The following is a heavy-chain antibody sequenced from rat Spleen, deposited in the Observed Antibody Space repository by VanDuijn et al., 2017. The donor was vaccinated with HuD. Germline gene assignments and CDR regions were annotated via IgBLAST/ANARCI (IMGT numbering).Heavy chain of an antibody. CDR1: GFTFSYYY. Sequence: EVQLVESDGGLVQPGRSLKLSCAASGFTFSYYYMVWVRQAPTKGLEWVATISSDGGRNFYRDSVKGRFTVSRENTERTLYLLVDSLRSEDTATYYCVRQDTSGYANWFGFWGQGTLVTVSS. CDR3: VRQDTSGYANWFGF. J-gene: IGHJ3*01. CDR2: ISSDGGRN. V-gene: IGHV5-29*01. D-gene: IGHD4-3*01.